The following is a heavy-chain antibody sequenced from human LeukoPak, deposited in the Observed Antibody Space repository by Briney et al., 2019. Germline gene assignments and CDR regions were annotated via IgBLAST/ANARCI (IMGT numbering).Heavy chain of an antibody. CDR1: GFTFSSYA. Sequence: PGGSLRLSCAASGFTFSSYAMSWVRQVQEKGLEWVSTISGSSSDTYYADSVKGRFTISRDNSKSTLYLQMNSLRAEDTAVYNCAKDLGGEGGSGFPGYWGQGTLVTVSS. CDR2: ISGSSSDT. V-gene: IGHV3-23*01. CDR3: AKDLGGEGGSGFPGY. D-gene: IGHD3-10*01. J-gene: IGHJ4*02.